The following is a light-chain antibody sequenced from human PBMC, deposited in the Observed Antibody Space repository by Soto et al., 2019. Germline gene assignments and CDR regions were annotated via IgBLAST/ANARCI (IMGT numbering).Light chain of an antibody. J-gene: IGKJ5*01. CDR1: QRVSSY. CDR3: QQFNSYPIT. Sequence: DIQMTQSPSSLSASLGDRVTITCRASQRVSSYLNWYQQKPGKAPKLLIYAASSLQSGVPSRFSGSGSGTDFTLTISSLQPEDFATYYCQQFNSYPITFGQGTRLEIK. CDR2: AAS. V-gene: IGKV1-39*01.